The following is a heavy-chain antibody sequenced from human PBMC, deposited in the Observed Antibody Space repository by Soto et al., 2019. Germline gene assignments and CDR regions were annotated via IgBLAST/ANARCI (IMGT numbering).Heavy chain of an antibody. CDR3: ARGECSSNYCFTRWALDI. D-gene: IGHD4-4*01. V-gene: IGHV4-34*01. Sequence: SETMSLTCAVYGGSLSGYYWTWIRQSPGKGLEWTGEISHSGSTNYKPSLKSRVTISADPSKKQFSLNLTSVTAADSGVYYCARGECSSNYCFTRWALDIWGQGTVVTVSS. CDR2: ISHSGST. J-gene: IGHJ3*02. CDR1: GGSLSGYY.